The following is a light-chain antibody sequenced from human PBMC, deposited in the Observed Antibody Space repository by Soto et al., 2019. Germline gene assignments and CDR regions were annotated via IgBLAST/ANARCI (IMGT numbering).Light chain of an antibody. CDR2: DDS. CDR3: QVWDSSSDPVV. V-gene: IGLV3-21*02. Sequence: SYELTQPPSVSVAPGQSARISCGGNNIGSKSVHCYQQKPGQPPLLVVHDDSDRPSRIPGRFSGSNSANTATLTISRVEEGDEADYYCQVWDSSSDPVVFGGGTKLTVL. J-gene: IGLJ2*01. CDR1: NIGSKS.